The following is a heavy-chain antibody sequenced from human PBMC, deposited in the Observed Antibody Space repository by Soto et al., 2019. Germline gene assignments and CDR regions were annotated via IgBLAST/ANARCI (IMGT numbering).Heavy chain of an antibody. J-gene: IGHJ4*02. Sequence: ASGKVSCKASGYTFTSYAMHWVRQAPGQRLEWMGWINAGNGNTKYSQKFQGRVTITRDTSASTAYMELSSLRSEDTAVYYCARSPQAYDFWSGYSSYFAYWGQGTLVTVSS. CDR1: GYTFTSYA. CDR3: ARSPQAYDFWSGYSSYFAY. CDR2: INAGNGNT. V-gene: IGHV1-3*01. D-gene: IGHD3-3*01.